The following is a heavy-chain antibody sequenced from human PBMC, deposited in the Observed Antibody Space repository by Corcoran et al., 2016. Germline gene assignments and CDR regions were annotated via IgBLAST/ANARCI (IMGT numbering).Heavy chain of an antibody. V-gene: IGHV6-1*01. CDR3: ARSAYYKEWFDP. Sequence: QVHLQQSGPGLVKPSQTLSLTCAISGDSVSSNSATWNWIRQSPSRGLEWLGRTYYRSKWNNDYAVSVKSRITINPDTSKNQVSLQLNSVTPEDMAVYYCARSAYYKEWFDPWGQGTLVTVSS. CDR1: GDSVSSNSAT. J-gene: IGHJ5*02. D-gene: IGHD1-26*01. CDR2: TYYRSKWNN.